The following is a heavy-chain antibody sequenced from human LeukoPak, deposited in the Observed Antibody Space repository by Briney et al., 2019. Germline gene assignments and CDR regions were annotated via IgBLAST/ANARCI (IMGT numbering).Heavy chain of an antibody. D-gene: IGHD5-18*01. CDR1: GFSFSSYS. CDR2: INVGGSTM. V-gene: IGHV3-48*04. Sequence: GGSLRLSCAGSGFSFSSYSLNWVRQAPGKGLEWVSYINVGGSTMFYGDSVKGRFTVSRDDAKNSLYLQMNSLRAEDTAIYYCAKDQAMAIWGQGTMVTVSS. CDR3: AKDQAMAI. J-gene: IGHJ3*02.